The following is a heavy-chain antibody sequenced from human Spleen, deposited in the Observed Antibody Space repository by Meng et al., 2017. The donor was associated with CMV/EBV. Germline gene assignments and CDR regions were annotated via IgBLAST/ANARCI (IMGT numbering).Heavy chain of an antibody. CDR3: AGAYSYETYFEY. V-gene: IGHV3-30-3*01. J-gene: IGHJ4*02. D-gene: IGHD3-16*01. CDR1: GFSFNDYA. Sequence: CDGSGFSFNDYAMHWVRQAPGKGQEWVALISYDGTNKNYADSVKGRFTISRDNSKSTLYLQLNNLRPQDTAVYYCAGAYSYETYFEYWGQGTLVTV. CDR2: ISYDGTNK.